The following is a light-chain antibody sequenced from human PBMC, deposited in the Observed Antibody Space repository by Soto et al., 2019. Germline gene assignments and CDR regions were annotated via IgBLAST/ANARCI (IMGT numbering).Light chain of an antibody. J-gene: IGLJ1*01. Sequence: QSVLTQPPSASGTPGQRVTISCSGSSSNIGSNYVYWYQQLPGTAPKLLIHTNNQRPSGVPDRFSGSKSGTSASLAISGLRSDDEADYYCATWDDSLSAFYVFGTGTKLTVL. V-gene: IGLV1-47*02. CDR3: ATWDDSLSAFYV. CDR2: TNN. CDR1: SSNIGSNY.